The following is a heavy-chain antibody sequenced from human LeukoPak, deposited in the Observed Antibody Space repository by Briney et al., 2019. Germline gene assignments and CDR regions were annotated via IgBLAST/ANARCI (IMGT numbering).Heavy chain of an antibody. Sequence: GGSLRLSCAASGFTVSGNYMSWVRQAPGKGLEWVSVIYSGANTYYADSVKGRFTISRDNSKNTLYLQMNSLRAEDTAVYYCAKTARVGANYIDDYWGQGTLVTVSS. CDR1: GFTVSGNY. J-gene: IGHJ4*02. CDR2: IYSGANT. D-gene: IGHD1-26*01. CDR3: AKTARVGANYIDDY. V-gene: IGHV3-53*01.